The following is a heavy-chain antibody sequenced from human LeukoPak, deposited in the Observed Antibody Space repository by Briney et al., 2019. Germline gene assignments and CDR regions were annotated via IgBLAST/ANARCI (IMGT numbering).Heavy chain of an antibody. V-gene: IGHV4-34*01. CDR2: INHSGST. Sequence: RPSETLSLTCAVYGGSFSGYYWSWVRQPPGKGLEWIGEINHSGSTNYNPSLKSRVTISVDTSKTQFSLKLSSVTAADTAVYYCARGRGDFWSGYYYYYYYMDVWGKGTTVTVSS. D-gene: IGHD3-3*01. J-gene: IGHJ6*03. CDR3: ARGRGDFWSGYYYYYYYMDV. CDR1: GGSFSGYY.